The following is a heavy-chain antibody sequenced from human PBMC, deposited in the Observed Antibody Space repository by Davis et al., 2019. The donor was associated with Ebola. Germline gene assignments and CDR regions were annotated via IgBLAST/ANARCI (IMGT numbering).Heavy chain of an antibody. CDR1: GGSLSPYY. J-gene: IGHJ4*02. V-gene: IGHV4-59*01. CDR3: ARGVYGAYFDN. Sequence: PSETLSLTCTVSGGSLSPYYWSWIRQSPGKGLEWIGYVEYNGRTEYIPSLNSRITISVDTSKSQVSLKLNSVTAADTAVYYCARGVYGAYFDNWGQGTLVTVSP. D-gene: IGHD4-17*01. CDR2: VEYNGRT.